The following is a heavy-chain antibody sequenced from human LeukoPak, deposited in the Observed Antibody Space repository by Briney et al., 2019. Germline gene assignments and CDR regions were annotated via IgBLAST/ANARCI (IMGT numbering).Heavy chain of an antibody. D-gene: IGHD4-23*01. Sequence: LVKVSCKASGGTFSSYTISWVRQAPGQGLEWMGRIIPILGIANYAQKFQGRVTITADKSTSTAYMELSSLRSEDTAVYYCATHGGNSGWLDYWGQGTLVTVSS. J-gene: IGHJ4*02. CDR3: ATHGGNSGWLDY. CDR2: IIPILGIA. V-gene: IGHV1-69*02. CDR1: GGTFSSYT.